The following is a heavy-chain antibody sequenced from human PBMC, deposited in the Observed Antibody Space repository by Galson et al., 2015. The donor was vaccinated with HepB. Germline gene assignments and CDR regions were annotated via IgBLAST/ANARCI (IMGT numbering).Heavy chain of an antibody. J-gene: IGHJ3*02. V-gene: IGHV1-3*01. CDR3: ARDSGLLYYYGSGSPSNAFDI. D-gene: IGHD3-10*01. Sequence: SVKVSCKASGYTFTSYAMHWVRQAPGQRLEWMGWINAGNGNTKYSQKFQGRVTITRDTSASTAYMELSSLRSEDTAVYYCARDSGLLYYYGSGSPSNAFDIWGQGTMVTVSS. CDR1: GYTFTSYA. CDR2: INAGNGNT.